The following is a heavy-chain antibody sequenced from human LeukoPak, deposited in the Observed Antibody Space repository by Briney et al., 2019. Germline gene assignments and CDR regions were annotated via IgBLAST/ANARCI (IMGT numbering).Heavy chain of an antibody. J-gene: IGHJ4*02. CDR2: INHSGST. D-gene: IGHD3-22*01. CDR1: GGSFSGYY. V-gene: IGHV4-34*01. Sequence: SETLSLTCAVYGGSFSGYYWRWIRQPPGKGLEWIGEINHSGSTNYNPSLKSRVTISVDTSKNQFSLKLSSVTAADTAVYYCARGRSPTYYYDSSGYSFDYWGQGTLVTVSS. CDR3: ARGRSPTYYYDSSGYSFDY.